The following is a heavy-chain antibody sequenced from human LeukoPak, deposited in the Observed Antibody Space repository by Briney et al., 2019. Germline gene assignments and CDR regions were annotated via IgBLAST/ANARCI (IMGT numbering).Heavy chain of an antibody. J-gene: IGHJ4*02. CDR3: ARANGDFYFDY. Sequence: GGSLRLSCAASGFTFSSYSMNWVRQAPGKGLEWVSYISSSGSTIYYADSVKGRFTISRDNAKNSLYLQMNSLRAEDTAVYYCARANGDFYFDYWGQGTLVTVSS. D-gene: IGHD4-17*01. CDR2: ISSSGSTI. CDR1: GFTFSSYS. V-gene: IGHV3-48*04.